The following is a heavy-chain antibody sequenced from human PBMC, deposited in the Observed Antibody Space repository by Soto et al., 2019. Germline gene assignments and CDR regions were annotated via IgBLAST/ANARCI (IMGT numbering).Heavy chain of an antibody. CDR3: ARYYYDSSGFHPNYYYGMDV. J-gene: IGHJ6*02. CDR1: GFSLSNARMG. Sequence: QVTLKESGPVLVKPTETLTLTCTVSGFSLSNARMGVSWIRQPPGKALEWLAHIFSNDEKSYSTSLKSRPTISKDTSKSQVVLTMTNMDPVDTATYYCARYYYDSSGFHPNYYYGMDVWGQGTTVTVSS. CDR2: IFSNDEK. V-gene: IGHV2-26*01. D-gene: IGHD3-22*01.